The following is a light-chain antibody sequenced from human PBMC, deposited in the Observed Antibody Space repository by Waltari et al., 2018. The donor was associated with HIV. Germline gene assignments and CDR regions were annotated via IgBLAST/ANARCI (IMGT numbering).Light chain of an antibody. Sequence: EIVLTQSPGTLSLSPGERATLSCRASQSVSTNYLAWYQQKPGQAARLLISGAFSRATDIPDRFSCTGSGTDFTLTISRLEPEDFAVYYCQQYGSSPITFGQGTRLEIK. J-gene: IGKJ5*01. CDR1: QSVSTNY. CDR2: GAF. CDR3: QQYGSSPIT. V-gene: IGKV3-20*01.